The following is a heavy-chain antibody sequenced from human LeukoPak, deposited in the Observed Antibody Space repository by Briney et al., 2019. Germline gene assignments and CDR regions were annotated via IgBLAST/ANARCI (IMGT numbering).Heavy chain of an antibody. D-gene: IGHD1-26*01. CDR2: ISWNSGSI. Sequence: GGSLRLSCAASGFTFDDYAMHWVRQAPGKGLEWVSGISWNSGSIGYADSVKGRFTISRDNAKNSLYLQMNSLRAEDTALYYCAKAPSGSYFRSWFDPWGQGTLVTVSS. V-gene: IGHV3-9*01. J-gene: IGHJ5*02. CDR3: AKAPSGSYFRSWFDP. CDR1: GFTFDDYA.